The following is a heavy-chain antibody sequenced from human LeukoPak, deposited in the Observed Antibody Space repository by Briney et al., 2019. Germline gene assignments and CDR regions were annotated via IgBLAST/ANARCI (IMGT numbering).Heavy chain of an antibody. CDR2: IYYSGST. CDR3: ARDFAIFGVVISPRGWFDP. J-gene: IGHJ5*02. D-gene: IGHD3-3*01. Sequence: SETLSLTCTVSGGSFSSSSYYWGWIRQPPGKGLEWVGSIYYSGSTYYNPSLKSRVNISVDTSKTQFTLKLSSVTAPDTAVYYCARDFAIFGVVISPRGWFDPWGQGTLVTASS. CDR1: GGSFSSSSYY. V-gene: IGHV4-39*06.